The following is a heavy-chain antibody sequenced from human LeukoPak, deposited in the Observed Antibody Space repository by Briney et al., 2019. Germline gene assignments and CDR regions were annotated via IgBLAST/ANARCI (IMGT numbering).Heavy chain of an antibody. CDR1: GFTFSSYA. CDR2: ISSNGGST. CDR3: AGQYYYDSGSRNWFDP. D-gene: IGHD3-10*01. Sequence: PGGSLRLSCAASGFTFSSYAMHWVRQAPGKGLEYVSAISSNGGSTYYANSVKGRFTISRDNSKNTLYLQMGSLRAEDMAVYYCAGQYYYDSGSRNWFDPWGQGTLVTVSS. J-gene: IGHJ5*02. V-gene: IGHV3-64*01.